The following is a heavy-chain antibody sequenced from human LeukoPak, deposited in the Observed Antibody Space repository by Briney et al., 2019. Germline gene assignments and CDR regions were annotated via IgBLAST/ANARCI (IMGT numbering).Heavy chain of an antibody. CDR1: GFTFSDHY. J-gene: IGHJ4*02. CDR2: SRNKANSYTT. D-gene: IGHD1-26*01. V-gene: IGHV3-72*01. CDR3: TRASLRGSYFFY. Sequence: GGSLRLSCVASGFTFSDHYMDWVRQTPGKGLEWVGRSRNKANSYTTEYAASVKGRFSISRDDSKNSLFLQMNSLKTDDTAVYYCTRASLRGSYFFYWGQGALVTVSS.